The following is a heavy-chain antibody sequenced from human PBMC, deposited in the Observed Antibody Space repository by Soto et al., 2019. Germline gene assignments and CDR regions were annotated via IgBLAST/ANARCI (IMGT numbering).Heavy chain of an antibody. V-gene: IGHV1-69*01. Sequence: QVQLVQSGAAVSKPGSSVKVSCKASGGTFGIYAIGWVRQAPGQGLEWMGGIIPAFGTTKNAQKFQDRVDLTADESTSTVYMELSGLRSDDTAVYYCARVPRHMLYGPTRNGLDVWGQGTTLIVSS. D-gene: IGHD2-8*01. J-gene: IGHJ6*02. CDR2: IIPAFGTT. CDR1: GGTFGIYA. CDR3: ARVPRHMLYGPTRNGLDV.